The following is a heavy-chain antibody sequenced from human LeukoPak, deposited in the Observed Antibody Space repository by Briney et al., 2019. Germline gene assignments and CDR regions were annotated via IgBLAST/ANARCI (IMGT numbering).Heavy chain of an antibody. CDR2: ISNDGSDK. D-gene: IGHD3-10*01. J-gene: IGHJ4*02. V-gene: IGHV3-30*03. CDR3: VREGRYFFASGSFQGYYFDN. Sequence: GGSLRLSCAAPGVTFSNYAMHWVRQSPGKGLEWVAVISNDGSDKHHADSVKGRFTVSRDNSKHTVYLQMDRLRVEDTAIYYCVREGRYFFASGSFQGYYFDNWGQGTLVAVSS. CDR1: GVTFSNYA.